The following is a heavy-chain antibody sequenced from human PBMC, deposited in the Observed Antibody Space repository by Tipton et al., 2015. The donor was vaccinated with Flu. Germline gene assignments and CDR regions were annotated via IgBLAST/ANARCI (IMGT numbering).Heavy chain of an antibody. CDR3: ARGDGYNFDY. Sequence: TLSLTCTVSGYSISSGFYWGWIRQPPGKGLEWIGNIYHSGSTFYNPSLKSRVTISVDTSRNQFSLKLSSVTAVDTAVYYCARGDGYNFDYWGQGTLVTVSS. J-gene: IGHJ4*02. D-gene: IGHD5-24*01. CDR2: IYHSGST. CDR1: GYSISSGFY. V-gene: IGHV4-38-2*02.